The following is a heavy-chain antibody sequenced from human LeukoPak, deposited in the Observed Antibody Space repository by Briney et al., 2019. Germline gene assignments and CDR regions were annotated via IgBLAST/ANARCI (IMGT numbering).Heavy chain of an antibody. D-gene: IGHD3-22*01. J-gene: IGHJ4*02. CDR3: ARDRDDSSGYYSGDPPYFDY. Sequence: GGSLRLSCAASGFTFNTCSMNWVRQAPGKGLEWVANIKQDGSEKYYVDSVKGRFTISRDNAKNSLYLQMNSLRAEDTAVYYCARDRDDSSGYYSGDPPYFDYWGQGTLVTVSS. V-gene: IGHV3-7*01. CDR2: IKQDGSEK. CDR1: GFTFNTCS.